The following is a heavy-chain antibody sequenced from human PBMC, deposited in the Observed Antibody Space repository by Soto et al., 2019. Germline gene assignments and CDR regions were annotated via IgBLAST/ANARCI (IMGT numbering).Heavy chain of an antibody. V-gene: IGHV1-69*13. CDR3: ARVRQTYYYDSSGYTPSYYYGMGV. CDR2: IIPIFGTA. CDR1: GGTFSSYA. D-gene: IGHD3-22*01. J-gene: IGHJ6*02. Sequence: GASVKVSCKASGGTFSSYAISWVRQAPGQGLEWMGGIIPIFGTANYAQKFQGRVTITADESTSTAYMELSSLRSEDTAVYYCARVRQTYYYDSSGYTPSYYYGMGVWGQGTTVTVSS.